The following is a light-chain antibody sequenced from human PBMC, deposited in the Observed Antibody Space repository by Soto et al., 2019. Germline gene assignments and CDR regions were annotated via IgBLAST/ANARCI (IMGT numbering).Light chain of an antibody. J-gene: IGKJ2*01. CDR3: QQDNNWPMYT. V-gene: IGKV3-15*01. Sequence: EIVMTQSPATLSVSPGERATLSCRASQSVSSNLAWYQQKPGQAPRLLIYGASTRATGIPARFSGSGSGTEFTLTISRLQSEDFEVYYCQQDNNWPMYTFGQGTKLEIK. CDR1: QSVSSN. CDR2: GAS.